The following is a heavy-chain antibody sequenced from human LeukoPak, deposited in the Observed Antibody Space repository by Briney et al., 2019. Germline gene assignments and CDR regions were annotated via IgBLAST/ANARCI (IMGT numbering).Heavy chain of an antibody. V-gene: IGHV3-66*01. CDR3: ARDRPERYSSGPGY. D-gene: IGHD6-19*01. CDR2: IYSGGST. CDR1: GFTVSSNY. Sequence: GSLRLSCAASGFTVSSNYMSWVRQAPGKGLEWVSVIYSGGSTYYADSVKGRFTISRDNSKNTLYLQMNSLRAEDTAVYYCARDRPERYSSGPGYWGQGTLVTVSS. J-gene: IGHJ4*02.